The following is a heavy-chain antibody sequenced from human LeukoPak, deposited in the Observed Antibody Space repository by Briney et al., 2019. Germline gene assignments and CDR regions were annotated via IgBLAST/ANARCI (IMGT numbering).Heavy chain of an antibody. CDR2: ITTSSSYT. CDR3: ARGRLWFGEFTSRGTFDI. V-gene: IGHV3-11*06. CDR1: GFTFSDHY. D-gene: IGHD3-10*01. Sequence: GGSLRLSCAASGFTFSDHYMTWIRQAPGKGLEWISYITTSSSYTNYADSVKGRFTISRDNAKNSLYLQMNSLRVEDTAMYYCARGRLWFGEFTSRGTFDIWDQGTMVTVSS. J-gene: IGHJ3*02.